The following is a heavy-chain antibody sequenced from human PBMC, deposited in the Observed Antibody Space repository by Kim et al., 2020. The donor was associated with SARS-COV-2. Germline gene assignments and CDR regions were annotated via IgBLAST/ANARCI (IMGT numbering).Heavy chain of an antibody. CDR1: GSSFTSYW. CDR3: ARRVGSSGWVGWSGGMDV. Sequence: GESLKISCKGSGSSFTSYWISWVRQMPGKGLEWMGRIDPSDSYTNYSPSFQGHVTISADKSISTAYLQWSSLKASDTAMYYCARRVGSSGWVGWSGGMDVWGQGTTVTVSS. J-gene: IGHJ6*02. V-gene: IGHV5-10-1*01. CDR2: IDPSDSYT. D-gene: IGHD6-19*01.